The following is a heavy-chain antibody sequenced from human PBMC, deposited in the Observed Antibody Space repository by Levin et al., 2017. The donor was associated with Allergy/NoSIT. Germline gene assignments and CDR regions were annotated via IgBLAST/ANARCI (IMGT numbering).Heavy chain of an antibody. CDR1: GFTFSGYW. J-gene: IGHJ4*02. CDR2: IHQDGSAK. CDR3: ATDVTATVHY. Sequence: PGESLKISCAVSGFTFSGYWMGWVRQAPGKGLEWVANIHQDGSAKYYVDSVKGRFTVSRDNAKNSLFLQMNSLRAEDTAVYYCATDVTATVHYWGQGTLVTVSS. D-gene: IGHD5-18*01. V-gene: IGHV3-7*01.